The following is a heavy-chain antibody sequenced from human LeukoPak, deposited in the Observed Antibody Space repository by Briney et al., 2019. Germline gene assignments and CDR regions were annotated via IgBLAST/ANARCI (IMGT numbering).Heavy chain of an antibody. CDR3: ARMSTGYCSSTSCSGWFDP. CDR1: GGSISSSSYY. CDR2: IYYSGST. D-gene: IGHD2-2*01. V-gene: IGHV4-39*07. Sequence: SETLSPTCTVSGGSISSSSYYWGWIRQPPGKGLARIGSIYYSGSTYYNPSLKSRVTISVATSKNQFSLKLSSVTAADTAVYYCARMSTGYCSSTSCSGWFDPWAREPWSPSPQ. J-gene: IGHJ5*02.